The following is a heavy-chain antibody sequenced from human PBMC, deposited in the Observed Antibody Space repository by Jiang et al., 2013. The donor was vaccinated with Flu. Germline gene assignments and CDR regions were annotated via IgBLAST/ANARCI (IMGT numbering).Heavy chain of an antibody. V-gene: IGHV4-31*03. CDR1: GGSISSGGYY. CDR3: ARGADDSIWGSYPVYFDY. Sequence: GPGLVKPSQTLSLTCTVSGGSISSGGYYWSWIRQYPGKGLEWIGYIYDSGNTYYTPSLKSRVTMSVDTSKNQFSLKLNSVTAADTAVYHCARGADDSIWGSYPVYFDYWGPGTLVTVSS. J-gene: IGHJ4*02. D-gene: IGHD3-16*02. CDR2: IYDSGNT.